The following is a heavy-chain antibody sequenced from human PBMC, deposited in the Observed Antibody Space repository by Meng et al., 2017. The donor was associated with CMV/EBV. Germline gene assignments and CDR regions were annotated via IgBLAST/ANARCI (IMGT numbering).Heavy chain of an antibody. CDR2: INPSGGST. CDR3: ARVFIGYFDY. J-gene: IGHJ4*02. Sequence: ASVKVSCKASGYTFTNYYMHWARQAPGQGLEWMGIINPSGGSTSYAQKFQGRVTMTRDTSTSTVYMELSSLRSEDTAVYYCARVFIGYFDYWGQGTLVTVSS. CDR1: GYTFTNYY. V-gene: IGHV1-46*01.